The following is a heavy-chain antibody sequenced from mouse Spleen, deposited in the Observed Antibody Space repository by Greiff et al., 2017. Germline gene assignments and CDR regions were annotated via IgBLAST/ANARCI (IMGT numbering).Heavy chain of an antibody. CDR1: GFSFTSYG. CDR2: IWSDGST. V-gene: IGHV2-6-1*01. CDR3: ARQNDGSYAMDY. J-gene: IGHJ4*01. D-gene: IGHD1-1*01. Sequence: QVQLQQSGPGLVAPSQSLSITCTISGFSFTSYGVHWVRQPPGKGLEWLVVIWSDGSTTYNSALKSRLSISKDNSKSQVFLKMNSLQTDDTAMYYCARQNDGSYAMDYWGQGTSVTVSS.